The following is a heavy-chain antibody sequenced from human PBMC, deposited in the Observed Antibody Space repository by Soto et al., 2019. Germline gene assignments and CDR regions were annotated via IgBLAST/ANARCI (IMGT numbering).Heavy chain of an antibody. CDR2: IYWDDDK. J-gene: IGHJ4*02. Sequence: QITLNESGPTQVKPRQTLTPTCTFSGFSLTTSGVGVGWIRQSPGKAPEWLALIYWDDDKRYSPSLKSRLTITKDTSKYQVVLTMADLDPADTATYYCAHRVLRTVFGLVTTTAIYFDFWGQGTPVAVSS. CDR3: AHRVLRTVFGLVTTTAIYFDF. CDR1: GFSLTTSGVG. D-gene: IGHD3-3*01. V-gene: IGHV2-5*02.